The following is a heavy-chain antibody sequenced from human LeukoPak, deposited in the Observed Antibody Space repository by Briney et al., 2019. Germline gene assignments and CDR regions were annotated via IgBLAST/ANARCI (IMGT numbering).Heavy chain of an antibody. Sequence: GGSLRLSCAASRFTFRNFGFIWVRQAPGKGLEWISSISSGSFIYYADAVKARFTISRDNTRDSLSLQMNSLRADDTAVYYCARLMFIAVGNWYFDLWGRGTLVTVSS. CDR2: ISSGSFI. CDR3: ARLMFIAVGNWYFDL. D-gene: IGHD2-15*01. J-gene: IGHJ2*01. CDR1: RFTFRNFG. V-gene: IGHV3-21*01.